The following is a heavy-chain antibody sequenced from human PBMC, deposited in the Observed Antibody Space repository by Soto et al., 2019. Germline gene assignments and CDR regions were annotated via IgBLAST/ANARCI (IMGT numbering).Heavy chain of an antibody. Sequence: QVQLQQWGAGLLKPSETLSLTCGVYGGSFSGYQWNWIRQSPGQGLEWIGEINHSGTTKYNPSLESRINISVVTSKKQFSLKMLSVIAAHTAIYYCVRGWRFDPSGQGTQVTVSS. CDR1: GGSFSGYQ. V-gene: IGHV4-34*01. CDR2: INHSGTT. D-gene: IGHD1-1*01. CDR3: VRGWRFDP. J-gene: IGHJ5*02.